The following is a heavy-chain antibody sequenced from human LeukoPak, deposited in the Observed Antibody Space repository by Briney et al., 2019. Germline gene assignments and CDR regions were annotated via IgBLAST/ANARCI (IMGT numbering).Heavy chain of an antibody. J-gene: IGHJ3*02. Sequence: PGGSLRLSCAASGFTFRNYGMNWVRQAPGKGLEWVTIIWYDGSNKYYADSVKGRFTISRDNSKNTLYLQMNSLRAEDTAVYYCASGPDDAFDIWGQGTMVTVSS. CDR1: GFTFRNYG. CDR2: IWYDGSNK. CDR3: ASGPDDAFDI. V-gene: IGHV3-33*01.